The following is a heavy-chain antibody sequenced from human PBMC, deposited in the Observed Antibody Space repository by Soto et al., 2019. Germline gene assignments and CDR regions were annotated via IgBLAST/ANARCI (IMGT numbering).Heavy chain of an antibody. CDR1: GFTFSSYA. Sequence: LRLSCAASGFTFSSYAMSWVRQAPGKGLEWVSAISGSGGSTYCADSVKGRFTISRDNSKNTLYLQMNSLRAEDTAVYYCAKGMTRINYYYGMDVWGQGTTVTVSS. J-gene: IGHJ6*02. V-gene: IGHV3-23*01. CDR3: AKGMTRINYYYGMDV. CDR2: ISGSGGST.